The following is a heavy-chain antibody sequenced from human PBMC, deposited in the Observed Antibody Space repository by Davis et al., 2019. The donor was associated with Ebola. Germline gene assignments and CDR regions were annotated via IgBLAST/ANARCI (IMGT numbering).Heavy chain of an antibody. J-gene: IGHJ6*04. Sequence: ASVKVSCKASGGTFSSYVISWVRQAPGQGLEWMGIINPSGGSTSYAQKFQGRVTMTTDTSTSTAYMELRSLRSDDTAVYYCARSPRYCSGGSCYDSGWASLRDYYYGMDVWGKGTTVTVSA. CDR2: INPSGGST. V-gene: IGHV1-46*01. D-gene: IGHD2-15*01. CDR1: GGTFSSYV. CDR3: ARSPRYCSGGSCYDSGWASLRDYYYGMDV.